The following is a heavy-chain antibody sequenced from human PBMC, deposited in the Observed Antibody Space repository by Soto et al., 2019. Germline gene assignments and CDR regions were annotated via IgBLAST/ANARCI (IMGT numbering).Heavy chain of an antibody. CDR2: ISAGSEGA. V-gene: IGHV3-23*01. D-gene: IGHD2-15*01. CDR3: ARDLWWYLH. CDR1: GFTFISHA. Sequence: EVQLLESGGGLVQPGGALRLSYAAYGFTFISHAMSWVRQAPGKGLEWISSISAGSEGAYYADSVKGRFTISRDNSNNTLYLQMNSLRAEDTAVYYCARDLWWYLHWGQGTLVTVSS. J-gene: IGHJ4*02.